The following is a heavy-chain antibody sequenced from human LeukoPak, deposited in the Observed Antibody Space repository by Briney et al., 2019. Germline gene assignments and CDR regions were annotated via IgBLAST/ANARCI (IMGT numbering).Heavy chain of an antibody. CDR2: IGGSGGST. Sequence: GGSLRLSCAASGFTFSTYAMSWVRQAPGKGLEWVSAIGGSGGSTYYADSVKGRFTISRDNSKNTLYLQMNSLRAEDTAVYYCGAIAAAGTGLGFDYWGQGTLVTVSS. J-gene: IGHJ4*02. D-gene: IGHD6-13*01. V-gene: IGHV3-23*01. CDR1: GFTFSTYA. CDR3: GAIAAAGTGLGFDY.